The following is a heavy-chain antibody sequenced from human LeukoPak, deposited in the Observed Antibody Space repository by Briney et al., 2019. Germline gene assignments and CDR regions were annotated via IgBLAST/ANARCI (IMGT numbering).Heavy chain of an antibody. CDR2: INGDGSST. V-gene: IGHV3-74*01. CDR3: ARLYASGSSDY. CDR1: GFTFSDYW. J-gene: IGHJ4*02. D-gene: IGHD3-10*01. Sequence: GGSLRLSCAASGFTFSDYWMHWVRQAPGKGLVWVSRINGDGSSTSYADPVKGRFTISRDNAKNTLYLHMNSLRAEDTAVYYCARLYASGSSDYWGQGTLVTVSS.